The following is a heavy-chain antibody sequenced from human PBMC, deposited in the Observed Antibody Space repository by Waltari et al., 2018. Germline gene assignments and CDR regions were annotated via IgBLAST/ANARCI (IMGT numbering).Heavy chain of an antibody. Sequence: QVQLVQSGAEVKKPGASVKVSCKASGYRFTYYDINWVRQAAGQGLEWMGLMKPNSGNTEYAQKFQGRVSMTRNNSINTAYMELRSLTSDDTAVYYCARGPRTVMPWGQGTLVTVSS. CDR3: ARGPRTVMP. CDR2: MKPNSGNT. CDR1: GYRFTYYD. J-gene: IGHJ5*02. D-gene: IGHD1-1*01. V-gene: IGHV1-8*02.